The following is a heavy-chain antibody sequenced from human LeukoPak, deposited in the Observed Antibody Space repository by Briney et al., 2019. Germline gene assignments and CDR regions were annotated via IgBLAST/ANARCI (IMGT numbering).Heavy chain of an antibody. Sequence: GGSLRLSCAASGFTFSSYAMSWVRQAPGKGLEWVSAISGSGGSTYYADCVKGRFTISRDNSKSTLYLQMNSLRAEDTAVYYCAKVMVSPLFDYWGQGTLVTVSS. CDR1: GFTFSSYA. J-gene: IGHJ4*02. CDR2: ISGSGGST. CDR3: AKVMVSPLFDY. V-gene: IGHV3-23*01. D-gene: IGHD5-18*01.